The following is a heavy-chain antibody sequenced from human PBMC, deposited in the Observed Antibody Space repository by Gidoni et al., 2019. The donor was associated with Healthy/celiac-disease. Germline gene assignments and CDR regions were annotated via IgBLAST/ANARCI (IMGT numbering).Heavy chain of an antibody. CDR3: ARDYGDYVECWFDP. D-gene: IGHD4-17*01. Sequence: EVQLVESGGGLVKPGGSLRLSCAASGFTFSSYSMNWVRQAPGKGLEWVSSISSSSSYIYYADSVKGRFTISRDNAKNSLYLKMNSLRAEDTAVYYCARDYGDYVECWFDPWGQGTLVTVSS. CDR1: GFTFSSYS. J-gene: IGHJ5*02. V-gene: IGHV3-21*01. CDR2: ISSSSSYI.